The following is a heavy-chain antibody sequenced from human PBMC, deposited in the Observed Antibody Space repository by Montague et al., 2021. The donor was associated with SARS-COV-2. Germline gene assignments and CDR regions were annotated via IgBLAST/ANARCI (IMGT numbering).Heavy chain of an antibody. CDR3: AREGLNDWFDP. CDR1: NGSISSYY. J-gene: IGHJ5*02. V-gene: IGHV4-59*01. CDR2: IYYRGST. Sequence: SETLSLTCTDSNGSISSYYWSWVRQPPGKRLEWIGYIYYRGSTNYNPSLESRVTMSVDTSKNQFSLKLRSVTAADTAVYFCAREGLNDWFDPWGQGTLVIVS.